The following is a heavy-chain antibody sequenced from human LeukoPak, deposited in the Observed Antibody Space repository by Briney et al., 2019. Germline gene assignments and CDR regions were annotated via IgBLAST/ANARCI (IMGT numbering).Heavy chain of an antibody. D-gene: IGHD3-22*01. CDR3: ATGLNYYDSSGYYESPYAFDI. CDR1: GYTFTSYD. Sequence: ASVKVSCKASGYTFTSYDINWVRQATGQGLEWMGWMNPNSGNTGYAQKFQGRVTITRNTSISTAYMELSSLRSEGTAVYYCATGLNYYDSSGYYESPYAFDIWGQGTMVTVSS. J-gene: IGHJ3*02. CDR2: MNPNSGNT. V-gene: IGHV1-8*03.